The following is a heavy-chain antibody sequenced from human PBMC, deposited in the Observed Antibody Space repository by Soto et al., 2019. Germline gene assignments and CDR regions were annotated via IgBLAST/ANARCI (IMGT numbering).Heavy chain of an antibody. Sequence: SETLSLTCTVSGASMNSYHWSWIRQPAGKGLEWIGHIHSSGSTNYNPSLKSRVTMSVDTSKNQFSLRLMSLTAADTAVYYCARDQGVAAAGITWFDPWGQGSLVTAPQ. CDR3: ARDQGVAAAGITWFDP. D-gene: IGHD6-13*01. CDR1: GASMNSYH. J-gene: IGHJ5*02. CDR2: IHSSGST. V-gene: IGHV4-4*07.